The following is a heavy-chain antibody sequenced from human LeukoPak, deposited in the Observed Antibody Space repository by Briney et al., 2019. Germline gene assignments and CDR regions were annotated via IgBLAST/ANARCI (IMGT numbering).Heavy chain of an antibody. CDR3: ARGAPSTVLRYFDWPLDY. CDR1: GFTFSSYD. J-gene: IGHJ4*02. Sequence: GGSLRLSCAASGFTFSSYDMHWVRQATGKGLEWVSAIGTAGDPYYPGSVKGRFTISRENAKNSLYLQMNSLRAGDTAVYYCARGAPSTVLRYFDWPLDYWGQGTLVTASS. D-gene: IGHD3-9*01. CDR2: IGTAGDP. V-gene: IGHV3-13*05.